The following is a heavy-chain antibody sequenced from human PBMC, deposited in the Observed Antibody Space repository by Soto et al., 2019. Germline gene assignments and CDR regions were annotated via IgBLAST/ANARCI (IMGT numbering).Heavy chain of an antibody. J-gene: IGHJ5*01. CDR3: ARDVTGINWFDP. Sequence: PGGSLRLSCAASGFTFSSYSMHWVRQAPGKGLEWVSSISSSSSYIYYADSVKGRFTISRDNAKNSLYLQMNSLRAEDTAVYYCARDVTGINWFDPWGQGTLVTVSS. CDR1: GFTFSSYS. D-gene: IGHD2-21*01. CDR2: ISSSSSYI. V-gene: IGHV3-21*01.